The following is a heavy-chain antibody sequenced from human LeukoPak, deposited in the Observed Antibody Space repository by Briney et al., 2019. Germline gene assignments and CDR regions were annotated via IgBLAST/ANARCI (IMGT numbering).Heavy chain of an antibody. Sequence: ASVKVSCKASRYTFTSYYMHWVRQAPGQGLEWMGIINPSGGSTGYAQKFQGRVTMTRDTSTSTVYMELSSLRSEDTAVYYCAREGRQLVIDYWGQGTLVTVSS. CDR3: AREGRQLVIDY. V-gene: IGHV1-46*01. J-gene: IGHJ4*02. CDR1: RYTFTSYY. CDR2: INPSGGST. D-gene: IGHD6-13*01.